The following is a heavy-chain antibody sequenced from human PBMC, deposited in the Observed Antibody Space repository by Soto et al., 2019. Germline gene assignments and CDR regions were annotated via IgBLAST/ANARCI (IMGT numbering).Heavy chain of an antibody. V-gene: IGHV4-34*01. J-gene: IGHJ5*02. D-gene: IGHD3-3*01. CDR3: AREPAITIFGVVHQNWFDP. CDR2: INHSGST. Sequence: SETLSLTCAVYGGSFSGYYWSWIRQPPGKGLEWIGEINHSGSTNYNPSLKSRVTISVDTSKNQFSLKLSSVTAADTAVYYCAREPAITIFGVVHQNWFDPWGQGTLVTVSS. CDR1: GGSFSGYY.